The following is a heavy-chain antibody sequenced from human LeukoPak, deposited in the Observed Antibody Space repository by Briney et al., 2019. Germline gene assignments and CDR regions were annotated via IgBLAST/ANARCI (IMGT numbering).Heavy chain of an antibody. CDR1: GFTFSTYA. CDR3: AKVEKIGGVITTPLDS. J-gene: IGHJ4*02. Sequence: TGGSLRLSCAASGFTFSTYAMSWVRQAPAKGLEWVSAIGGICGGTYYADSVKVRFTVSRDNSKNTLYLQMNSLRADDTAVYYCAKVEKIGGVITTPLDSWGQGTLVTVSS. V-gene: IGHV3-23*01. CDR2: IGGICGGT. D-gene: IGHD3-22*01.